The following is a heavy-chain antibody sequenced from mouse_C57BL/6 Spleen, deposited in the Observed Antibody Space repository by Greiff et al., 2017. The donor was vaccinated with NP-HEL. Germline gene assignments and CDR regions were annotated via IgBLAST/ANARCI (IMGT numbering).Heavy chain of an antibody. CDR3: ARTGTEGYYAMDY. CDR2: IYPGDGDT. V-gene: IGHV1-80*01. J-gene: IGHJ4*01. Sequence: QVQLKQSGAELVKPGASVKISCKASGYAFSSYWMNWVKQRPGKGLEWIGQIYPGDGDTNYNGKFKGKATLTADKSSSTAYMQLSSLTSEDSAVYFCARTGTEGYYAMDYWGQGTSVTVSS. CDR1: GYAFSSYW. D-gene: IGHD4-1*01.